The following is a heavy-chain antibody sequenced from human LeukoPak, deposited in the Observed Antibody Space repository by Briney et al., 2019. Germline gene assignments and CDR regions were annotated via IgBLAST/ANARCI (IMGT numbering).Heavy chain of an antibody. J-gene: IGHJ4*02. D-gene: IGHD5-18*01. CDR3: ASTIQLWLDY. Sequence: PGGSLRLSCAASGFTFSSYSMNWVRQAPGKGLGWVAVISYDGSNKYYADSVKGRFTISRDNSKNTLYLQMNSLRAEDTAVYYCASTIQLWLDYWGQGTLVTVSS. CDR2: ISYDGSNK. CDR1: GFTFSSYS. V-gene: IGHV3-30*03.